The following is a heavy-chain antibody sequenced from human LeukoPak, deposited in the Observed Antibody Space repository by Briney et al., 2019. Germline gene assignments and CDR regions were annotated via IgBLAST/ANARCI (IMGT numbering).Heavy chain of an antibody. CDR1: GDSILSSSHC. CDR2: IFYSGRE. D-gene: IGHD2-21*01. Sequence: SETLSLTCRVPGDSILSSSHCWGWIRQPPGKGLEWIGIIFYSGREYYTPSLKSRVTMSLDTYTYQFSLRLTSFTAADTAVYYCARQIAVVAPTDTNWFDSWGQGNLVTVSS. V-gene: IGHV4-39*01. CDR3: ARQIAVVAPTDTNWFDS. J-gene: IGHJ5*01.